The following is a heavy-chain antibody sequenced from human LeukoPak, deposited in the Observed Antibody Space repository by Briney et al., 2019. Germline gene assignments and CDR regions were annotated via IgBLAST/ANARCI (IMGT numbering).Heavy chain of an antibody. D-gene: IGHD3-3*01. Sequence: GASVKVSCKASGYTFTSYDINWVRQATGQGLEWMRWMNPNSGNTGYAQKFQGRVTMTRNTSISTAYMELSSLRSEDTAVYYCARGRVFAIFGVVGSWFDPWGQGTLVTVSS. V-gene: IGHV1-8*01. J-gene: IGHJ5*02. CDR1: GYTFTSYD. CDR3: ARGRVFAIFGVVGSWFDP. CDR2: MNPNSGNT.